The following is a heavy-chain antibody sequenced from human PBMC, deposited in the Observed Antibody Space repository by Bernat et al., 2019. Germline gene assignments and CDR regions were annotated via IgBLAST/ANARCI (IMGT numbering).Heavy chain of an antibody. CDR1: GFTFSDYS. J-gene: IGHJ6*02. V-gene: IGHV3-30*04. Sequence: VQLVESGGGVVQPGRSLRLSCVASGFTFSDYSLHWVRQAPGKGLEWVAVVSYDGRNKYYADSVQARFIISRDDSENTLYLQMDSVKSEDTAVYCCVSDGAALYYYHGMDVWGRGTTVTVSS. CDR3: VSDGAALYYYHGMDV. D-gene: IGHD6-6*01. CDR2: VSYDGRNK.